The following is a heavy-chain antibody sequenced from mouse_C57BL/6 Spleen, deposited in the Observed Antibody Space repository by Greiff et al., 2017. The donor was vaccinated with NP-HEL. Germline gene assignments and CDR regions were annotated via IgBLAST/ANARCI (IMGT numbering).Heavy chain of an antibody. CDR1: GYTFTSYW. J-gene: IGHJ2*01. D-gene: IGHD3-2*02. Sequence: QVQLQQPGAELVRPGSSVKLSCKASGYTFTSYWMHWVKQRPIQGLEWIGNIDPSDSETHYNQKFKDKATLTVDKSSSTAYMQLSSLTSEDSAVYYCATDSAGYLDYWGQGTTLTVSS. CDR3: ATDSAGYLDY. CDR2: IDPSDSET. V-gene: IGHV1-52*01.